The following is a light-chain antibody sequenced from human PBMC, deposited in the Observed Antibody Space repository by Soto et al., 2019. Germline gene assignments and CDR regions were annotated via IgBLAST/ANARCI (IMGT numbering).Light chain of an antibody. V-gene: IGKV1-5*01. CDR1: QNIRNL. CDR2: DAS. J-gene: IGKJ5*01. CDR3: QQYNQWPIT. Sequence: EIHMSPSPSTISASVGDSVKITCRASQNIRNLLAWYQQKPGKDPNPLIYDASSLKSGVPSRFSGSWSGTEFTLTISSLQSEECAVVYCQQYNQWPITFGQGTRLEIK.